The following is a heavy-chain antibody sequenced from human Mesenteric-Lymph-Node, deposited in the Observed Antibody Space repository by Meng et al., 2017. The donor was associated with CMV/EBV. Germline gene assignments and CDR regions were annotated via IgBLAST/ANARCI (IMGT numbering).Heavy chain of an antibody. Sequence: GESLKISCAASGFTFSSYWMSWVRQAPGKGLEWVANIKQDGSQKYYVDSVKGRFTISRDNAKNSLYLQMNSLRAEDTAVYYCARGSAAPDVWGQGTTVTVSS. J-gene: IGHJ6*02. CDR2: IKQDGSQK. CDR3: ARGSAAPDV. D-gene: IGHD6-13*01. CDR1: GFTFSSYW. V-gene: IGHV3-7*01.